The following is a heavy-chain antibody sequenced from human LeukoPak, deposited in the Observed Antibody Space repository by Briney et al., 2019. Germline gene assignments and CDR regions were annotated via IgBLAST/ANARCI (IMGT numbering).Heavy chain of an antibody. CDR1: GGSISSGDYY. V-gene: IGHV4-30-4*01. J-gene: IGHJ6*02. D-gene: IGHD2-15*01. Sequence: SETLSLTCTVSGGSISSGDYYWSWIRLPPGKGLEWIGYIYYSGSTYYNPSLKSRVTISVDTSKNQFSLKLSSVTAADTAVYYCARVGCSGGSCYNTNYYGMDVWGQGTTVTVSS. CDR3: ARVGCSGGSCYNTNYYGMDV. CDR2: IYYSGST.